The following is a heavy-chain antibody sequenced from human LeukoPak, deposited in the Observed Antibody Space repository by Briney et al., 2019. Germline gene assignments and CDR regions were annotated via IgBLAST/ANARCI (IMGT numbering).Heavy chain of an antibody. CDR1: GYTFTGYY. V-gene: IGHV1-2*02. J-gene: IGHJ4*02. D-gene: IGHD3-10*01. Sequence: ASVKVSCKASGYTFTGYYMHWVRQAPGHGLEWMGWINPNSGGTNYAQKFQGRVTMTRDTSISTAYMELSRLRSDDTAVYYCARDLGNYYGTGSYYNGGYWGQGTLVTVSS. CDR2: INPNSGGT. CDR3: ARDLGNYYGTGSYYNGGY.